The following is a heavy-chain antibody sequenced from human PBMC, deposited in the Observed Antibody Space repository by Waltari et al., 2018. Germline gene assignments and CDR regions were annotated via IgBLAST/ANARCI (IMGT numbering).Heavy chain of an antibody. CDR3: AKVLYSGSYCFDY. Sequence: EVQLVESGGGLVQTGGSLRLSCAASGFTFSSYALSWVRQAPGKGMEWVSALSGSGGSTDYAESAKGRFTISSDNSKNTLYLQMNSLRAEDTAVYYCAKVLYSGSYCFDYWGQGTLVTVSS. CDR1: GFTFSSYA. D-gene: IGHD1-26*01. V-gene: IGHV3-23*04. CDR2: LSGSGGST. J-gene: IGHJ4*02.